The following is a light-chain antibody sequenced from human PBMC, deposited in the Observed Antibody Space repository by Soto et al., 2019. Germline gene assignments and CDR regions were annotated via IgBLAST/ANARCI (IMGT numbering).Light chain of an antibody. CDR2: DVS. V-gene: IGKV3-15*01. Sequence: IVLPQSARTLSVSAGERATLSCRASQNIITNLAWYQHKPGQSPRLLIYDVSIRATGVPARFSGTGYETDFNLTISGLQSEDSAVYFCQQYNNWPFSFGQGTRLEI. J-gene: IGKJ5*01. CDR1: QNIITN. CDR3: QQYNNWPFS.